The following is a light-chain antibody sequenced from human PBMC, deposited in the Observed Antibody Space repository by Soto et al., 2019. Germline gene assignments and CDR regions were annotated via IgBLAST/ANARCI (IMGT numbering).Light chain of an antibody. J-gene: IGKJ1*01. CDR2: GAS. Sequence: EIVLTQSPGTLSLSPGERATLSCRASQSVSSSYLAWYQQKPGQAPRLLLYGASSRATGIPDRFSGSGSGTDFTLTISRLEPEDFAVYYCQQYGSSQQTFGQGTKVEIK. CDR1: QSVSSSY. CDR3: QQYGSSQQT. V-gene: IGKV3-20*01.